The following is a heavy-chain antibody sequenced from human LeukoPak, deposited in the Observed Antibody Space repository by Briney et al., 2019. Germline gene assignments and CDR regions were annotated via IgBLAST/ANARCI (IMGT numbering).Heavy chain of an antibody. CDR1: GYTLTELS. Sequence: ASVKVSCKVSGYTLTELSMHWVRQAPGKGLEWMGGFDPEDGETIYAQKFQGRVTMTEDTSTDTAYMELSSLRSEDTAVYYRATLWFGELFQHPVDYWGQGTLVTVSS. D-gene: IGHD3-10*01. CDR2: FDPEDGET. CDR3: ATLWFGELFQHPVDY. J-gene: IGHJ4*02. V-gene: IGHV1-24*01.